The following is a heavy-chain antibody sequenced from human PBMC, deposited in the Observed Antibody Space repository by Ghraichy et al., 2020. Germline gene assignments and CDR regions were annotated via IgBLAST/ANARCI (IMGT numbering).Heavy chain of an antibody. CDR1: GFTFSSYW. CDR3: AREDIVLMVYAELDY. CDR2: IKQDGSEK. D-gene: IGHD2-8*01. Sequence: LSLTCAASGFTFSSYWMSWVRQAPGKGLEWVANIKQDGSEKYYVDSVKGRFTISRDNAKNSLYLQMNSLRAEDTAVYYCAREDIVLMVYAELDYWGQGTLVTVSS. V-gene: IGHV3-7*01. J-gene: IGHJ4*02.